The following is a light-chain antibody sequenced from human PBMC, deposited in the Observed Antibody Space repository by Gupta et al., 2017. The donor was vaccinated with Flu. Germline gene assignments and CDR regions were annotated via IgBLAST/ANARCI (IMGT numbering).Light chain of an antibody. J-gene: IGKJ5*01. CDR3: QQRTNGHPEIT. Sequence: EIVLTQSPATLSLFPGERATLSCRASQSVSNYLGWYQQKPGQAPRLLIYDASNRATGVPARFSGSGAGTDFTLTISSLEPEDFAVYYCQQRTNGHPEITFGQGTRMEIK. V-gene: IGKV3-11*01. CDR1: QSVSNY. CDR2: DAS.